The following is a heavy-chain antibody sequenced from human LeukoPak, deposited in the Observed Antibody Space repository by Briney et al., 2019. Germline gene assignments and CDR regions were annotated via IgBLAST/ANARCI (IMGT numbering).Heavy chain of an antibody. CDR2: IYYSGST. D-gene: IGHD3-3*01. CDR1: GGSISSYY. J-gene: IGHJ4*02. CDR3: ARGRRGVYDFWSGYYAFDY. V-gene: IGHV4-59*12. Sequence: SETLSLTCTVSGGSISSYYWSWIRQPPGKGLEWIGYIYYSGSTNYNPSLKSRVAISVDTSKNQFSPKLSSVTAADTAVYYCARGRRGVYDFWSGYYAFDYWGQGTLVTVSS.